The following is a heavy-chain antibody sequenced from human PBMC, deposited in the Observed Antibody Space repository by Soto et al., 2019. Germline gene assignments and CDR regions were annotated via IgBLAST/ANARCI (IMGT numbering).Heavy chain of an antibody. CDR3: ARHLSHLKSGWFDP. CDR2: ISGDGSNE. V-gene: IGHV3-30*04. D-gene: IGHD3-3*02. CDR1: GFTFINYA. J-gene: IGHJ5*02. Sequence: QEQLVESGGGVVQPGRSLRLSCAASGFTFINYAMHWVRQPPGKGLEWVALISGDGSNEYFVDSVKGRFTISRDNSRNTLYLQMNSLRADDTAVYYCARHLSHLKSGWFDPWGQGTLVTVSS.